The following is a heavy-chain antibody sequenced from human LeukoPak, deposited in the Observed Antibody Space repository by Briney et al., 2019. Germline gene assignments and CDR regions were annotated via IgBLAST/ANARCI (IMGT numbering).Heavy chain of an antibody. Sequence: SETLSLTCTVSGGSISSYYWSWIRQPPGKGLEGIGSIYYSGSTYYNPSLKSRVTISVDTSKNQFSLKLSSVTAADTAVYYCARHVATIFGVPLNLDYWGQGTLVTVSS. V-gene: IGHV4-59*05. J-gene: IGHJ4*02. CDR1: GGSISSYY. D-gene: IGHD3-3*01. CDR3: ARHVATIFGVPLNLDY. CDR2: IYYSGST.